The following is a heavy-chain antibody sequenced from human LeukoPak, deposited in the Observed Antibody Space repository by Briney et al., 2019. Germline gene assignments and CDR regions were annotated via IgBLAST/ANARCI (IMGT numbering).Heavy chain of an antibody. J-gene: IGHJ4*02. CDR2: ISSGSTYI. CDR3: AREAAVETH. CDR1: CIISSCSS. Sequence: GGSLRFSCAASCIISSCSSINWGRQAPGEGVEWASYISSGSTYIYYADSVKDRFTISRDNAKNSLYLQMNNLRVEDTAVYYCAREAAVETHWGQGTLVTVSS. V-gene: IGHV3-21*01. D-gene: IGHD5-24*01.